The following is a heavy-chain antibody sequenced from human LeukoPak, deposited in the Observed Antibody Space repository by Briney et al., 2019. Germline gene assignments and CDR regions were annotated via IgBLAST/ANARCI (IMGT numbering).Heavy chain of an antibody. V-gene: IGHV4-61*01. J-gene: IGHJ4*02. Sequence: SETLSLTCTVSGVSVSSGSYYWSWIRQPPGKGLEWIGYIYYSGNTNYNPSLKSRVTISVDTSKNQFSLKLSSVTAADTAVYYCARENYDSSGYYSYYFDYWGQGTLVTVSS. CDR2: IYYSGNT. D-gene: IGHD3-22*01. CDR3: ARENYDSSGYYSYYFDY. CDR1: GVSVSSGSYY.